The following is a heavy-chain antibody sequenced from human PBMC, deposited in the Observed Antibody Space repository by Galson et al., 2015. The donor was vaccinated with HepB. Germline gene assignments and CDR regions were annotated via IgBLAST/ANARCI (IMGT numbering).Heavy chain of an antibody. D-gene: IGHD2-2*01. CDR1: GFTFSDYY. CDR2: ISTSGSTI. V-gene: IGHV3-11*01. Sequence: SLRLSCAASGFTFSDYYMSWIRQAPGKGLEWLSYISTSGSTIYYADSVKGRFTISRDNAKNSLDLQMNSLRVEDTAVYYCARESAGSSFDYWGQGTLVTVSS. CDR3: ARESAGSSFDY. J-gene: IGHJ4*02.